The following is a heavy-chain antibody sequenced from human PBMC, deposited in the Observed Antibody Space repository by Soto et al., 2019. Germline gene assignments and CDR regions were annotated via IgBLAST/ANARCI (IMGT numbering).Heavy chain of an antibody. CDR1: GGSIRSYY. J-gene: IGHJ4*02. Sequence: PSETLSLTCSVSGGSIRSYYWSWIRQPAGKGLEWIGRIHSSGSINYNPSLKSRVTLSVDTSKNQFSLNLTLVTAADTAVYYCARGSRYFDWLPDYWRQGILVTVSS. D-gene: IGHD3-9*01. CDR3: ARGSRYFDWLPDY. CDR2: IHSSGSI. V-gene: IGHV4-4*07.